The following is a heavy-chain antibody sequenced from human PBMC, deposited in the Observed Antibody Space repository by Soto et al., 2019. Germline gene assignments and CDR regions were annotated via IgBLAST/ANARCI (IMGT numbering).Heavy chain of an antibody. D-gene: IGHD2-2*01. V-gene: IGHV1-69*13. CDR3: ASRGIVDCSSTSCYYYYGMDV. CDR1: GGTFSSYA. Sequence: SVKVSCKASGGTFSSYAISWVRQAPGQGLEWMGGIIPIFGTANYAQKFQGRVTITADESTSTAYMELSSLRSEDTAVYYCASRGIVDCSSTSCYYYYGMDVWGQGXTVTVSS. J-gene: IGHJ6*02. CDR2: IIPIFGTA.